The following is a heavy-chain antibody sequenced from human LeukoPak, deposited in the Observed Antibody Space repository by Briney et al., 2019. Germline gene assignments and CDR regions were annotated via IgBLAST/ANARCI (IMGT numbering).Heavy chain of an antibody. D-gene: IGHD3-22*01. J-gene: IGHJ4*02. Sequence: SETLSLTCTVSGGSISSYYWSWIRQPAGKGLEWIGRIYTSGSTNYNPSLKSRVTMSVDTSKNQLSLKLSSVTAADTAVYYCARDLFVNYYDSSGGLDYWGQGTLVTVSS. V-gene: IGHV4-4*07. CDR3: ARDLFVNYYDSSGGLDY. CDR1: GGSISSYY. CDR2: IYTSGST.